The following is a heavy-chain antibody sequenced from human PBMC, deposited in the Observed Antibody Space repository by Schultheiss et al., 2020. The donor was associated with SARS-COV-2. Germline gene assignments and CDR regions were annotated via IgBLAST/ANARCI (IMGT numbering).Heavy chain of an antibody. CDR2: INPNGGGT. J-gene: IGHJ6*02. V-gene: IGHV1-2*02. CDR1: GYTFTSYY. D-gene: IGHD3-22*01. Sequence: GGSLRLSCKASGYTFTSYYMHWIRQAPGQGLEWMGWINPNGGGTSYAQNFQGRVTMTRDTSTSTAYMELSRLTSDDTALYYCARGGSGYYQGPYYYGMDVWGQGTTVTVSS. CDR3: ARGGSGYYQGPYYYGMDV.